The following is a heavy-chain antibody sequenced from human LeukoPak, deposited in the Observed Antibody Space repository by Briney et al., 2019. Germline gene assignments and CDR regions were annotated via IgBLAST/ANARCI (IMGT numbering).Heavy chain of an antibody. Sequence: GGSLRLSCAASGFTFGSYAMSWVRQAPGKGLEWVSAISGSGGSTYYADSVKGRFTISRDNSKNTLYLQMNSLRAEDTAVYYCAKGRHRPEYFQHWGQGTLVTVSS. V-gene: IGHV3-23*01. CDR1: GFTFGSYA. CDR3: AKGRHRPEYFQH. CDR2: ISGSGGST. J-gene: IGHJ1*01.